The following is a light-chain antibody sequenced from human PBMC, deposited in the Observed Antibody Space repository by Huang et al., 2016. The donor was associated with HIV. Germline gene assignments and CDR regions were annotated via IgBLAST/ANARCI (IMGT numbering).Light chain of an antibody. CDR1: QSISSN. J-gene: IGKJ1*01. CDR2: DAS. V-gene: IGKV3-15*01. CDR3: QQYNNWPRT. Sequence: EIVMTQSPATLSVSPGERATLSGRASQSISSNLAWYQQKPGQAPRLVIYDASTRATGIPVRFSGSGSGTEFTLSISSLQSEDFAIYYCQQYNNWPRTFGQGAKVEIK.